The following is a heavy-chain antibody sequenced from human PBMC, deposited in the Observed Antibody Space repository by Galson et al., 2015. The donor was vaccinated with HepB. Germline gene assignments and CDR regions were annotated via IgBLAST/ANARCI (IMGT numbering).Heavy chain of an antibody. J-gene: IGHJ4*02. D-gene: IGHD3-22*01. CDR3: TTEGVGGYYYDSSGYYYSYYFDY. V-gene: IGHV3-15*01. CDR1: GFTFSNAW. Sequence: SLRLSCAASGFTFSNAWMSWVRQAPGKGLEWVGRIKSKTDGGTTDYAAPVKGRFTISRDDSKNTLYLQMNSLKTEDTAVYYCTTEGVGGYYYDSSGYYYSYYFDYWGQGTLVTVSS. CDR2: IKSKTDGGTT.